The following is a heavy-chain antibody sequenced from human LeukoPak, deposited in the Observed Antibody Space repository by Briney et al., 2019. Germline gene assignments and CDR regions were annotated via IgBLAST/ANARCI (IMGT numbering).Heavy chain of an antibody. CDR1: GFRFITYG. D-gene: IGHD4-23*01. V-gene: IGHV3-30*02. CDR3: VKDEGDDGNRGR. CDR2: ISSVEDKE. Sequence: GGSLRLSCETSGFRFITYGMHWVRQAPGKGLEWVAYISSVEDKEYYTDSVEGRFTISRDNSKNSVHLQMYSLRPEDTAMYYCVKDEGDDGNRGRWGQGTLVTVSS. J-gene: IGHJ4*02.